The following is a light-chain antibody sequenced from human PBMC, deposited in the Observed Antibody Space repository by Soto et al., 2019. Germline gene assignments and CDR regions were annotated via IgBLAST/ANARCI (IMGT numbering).Light chain of an antibody. CDR2: DAS. Sequence: EIVMTQSPATLYVSPGERATLSCRASQSITGNLTWYQQKPGQAPRLLIYDASTRATGIPARFSGSGSGTEFTLTISSLQSEEFAVYYCQQYNNWPLTFGGGTKVEIK. CDR3: QQYNNWPLT. J-gene: IGKJ4*01. CDR1: QSITGN. V-gene: IGKV3-15*01.